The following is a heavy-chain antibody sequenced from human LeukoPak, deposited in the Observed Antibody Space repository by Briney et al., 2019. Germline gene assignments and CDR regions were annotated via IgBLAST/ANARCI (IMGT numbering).Heavy chain of an antibody. J-gene: IGHJ3*02. D-gene: IGHD2-15*01. V-gene: IGHV4-34*01. Sequence: KSSETLSLTCAVYGGSFSGYYWSWIRQAPGKGLEWIGEINHSGSTNYNPSLKSRVTISVDTSKNQFSLKLSSVTAADTAVYYCARGLKVVVARNAFDIWGQGTMVTVSS. CDR2: INHSGST. CDR3: ARGLKVVVARNAFDI. CDR1: GGSFSGYY.